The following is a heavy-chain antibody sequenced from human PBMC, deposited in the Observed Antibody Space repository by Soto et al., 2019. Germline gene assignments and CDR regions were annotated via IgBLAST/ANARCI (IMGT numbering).Heavy chain of an antibody. CDR1: GYTFTSYG. CDR2: ISAYNGNT. J-gene: IGHJ5*02. Sequence: QVQLVQSGAEVKKPGASVKVSCKASGYTFTSYGISWVRQAPGQGLEWMGWISAYNGNTNYAQKLQGRVTMTTDTSTSTAYMELRSLRSDDTAVYYCARLARGCNYGSRENWFDPWGQGTLVTVSS. D-gene: IGHD5-18*01. CDR3: ARLARGCNYGSRENWFDP. V-gene: IGHV1-18*01.